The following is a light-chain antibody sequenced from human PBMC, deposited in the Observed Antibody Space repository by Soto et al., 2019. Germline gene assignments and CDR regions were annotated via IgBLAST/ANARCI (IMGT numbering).Light chain of an antibody. V-gene: IGLV1-40*01. CDR3: QSYDSSLSGSNV. Sequence: SVLPKPPSVSGVPGQRVTISCTGSSSNIGAGYDVHWYQQLPGTAPKLLIYGNSNRPSGVPDRFSGSKSGTSASLAITGLQAEDEADYYCQSYDSSLSGSNVFGTGTKVTVL. CDR1: SSNIGAGYD. CDR2: GNS. J-gene: IGLJ1*01.